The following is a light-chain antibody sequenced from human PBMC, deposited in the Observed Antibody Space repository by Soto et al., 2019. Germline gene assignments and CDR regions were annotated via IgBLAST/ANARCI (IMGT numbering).Light chain of an antibody. CDR3: CSHTTFNNRL. V-gene: IGLV2-14*01. CDR2: EVN. CDR1: SSDVGDFHF. Sequence: QCVLRQPAYVSWSPGHSIAISCTGSSSDVGDFHFVSWYQQHPGKAPKLLMYEVNNRPSGISPRFSGSKAANTASLTISGLQAEEEADYYCCSHTTFNNRLFGPGTKVTVL. J-gene: IGLJ1*01.